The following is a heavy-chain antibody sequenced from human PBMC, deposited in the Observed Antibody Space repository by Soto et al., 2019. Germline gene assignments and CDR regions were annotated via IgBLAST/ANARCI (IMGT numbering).Heavy chain of an antibody. CDR2: RSYSGST. J-gene: IGHJ5*02. D-gene: IGHD2-21*02. CDR3: AREGGLAYCGGDCLYNWFDP. Sequence: PSETLSLTCTVSGGSISSGDYYWSWVRQHPWKGLEWIGYRSYSGSTYYNPSLKSRVTIVVDTSRNQFSLRLSSVTAADTAVYYCAREGGLAYCGGDCLYNWFDPWGQGTLVTVSS. V-gene: IGHV4-31*03. CDR1: GGSISSGDYY.